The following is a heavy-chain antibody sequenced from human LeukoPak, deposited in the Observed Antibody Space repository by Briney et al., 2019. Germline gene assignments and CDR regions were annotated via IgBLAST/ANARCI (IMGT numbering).Heavy chain of an antibody. V-gene: IGHV3-20*04. Sequence: GGSLRLSCAASGFTLDDYGMTWVRQAPGKGLEWVSGINWNGGSTGYADSVKGRFTISRDNAKNSLYLQMNSLRAEDTALYYCARDREITYSSGPLDAFDIWGQGTMVTVSS. CDR1: GFTLDDYG. D-gene: IGHD6-19*01. CDR2: INWNGGST. CDR3: ARDREITYSSGPLDAFDI. J-gene: IGHJ3*02.